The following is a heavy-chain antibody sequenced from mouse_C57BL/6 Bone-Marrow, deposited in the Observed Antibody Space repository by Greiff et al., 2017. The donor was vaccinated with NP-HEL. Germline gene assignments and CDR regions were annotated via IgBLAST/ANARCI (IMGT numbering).Heavy chain of an antibody. CDR2: IYPRSGNT. CDR1: GYTFTSYG. V-gene: IGHV1-81*01. CDR3: AGWGGFYYGNYGFAY. D-gene: IGHD2-1*01. J-gene: IGHJ3*01. Sequence: QVQLQQSGAELARPGASVKLSCKASGYTFTSYGISWVKQRTGQGLEWIGEIYPRSGNTYYNEKFKGKATLTADKSSSTAYMELRSLTSEDSAVYFCAGWGGFYYGNYGFAYWGQGTLVTVSA.